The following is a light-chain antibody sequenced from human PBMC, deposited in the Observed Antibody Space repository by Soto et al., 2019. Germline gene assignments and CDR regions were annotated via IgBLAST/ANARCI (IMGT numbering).Light chain of an antibody. J-gene: IGKJ4*01. CDR2: AAS. CDR1: QGIRND. V-gene: IGKV1-17*01. CDR3: LPHNNYPPT. Sequence: DIQMTQSPSSLSASLGDRVTITCRASQGIRNDLAWYQQKPGKAPKRLIYAASSLQSGVPLRFSGSGSGTEFTLTISSLQPEDFATYSCLPHNNYPPTFGGRTKVAIK.